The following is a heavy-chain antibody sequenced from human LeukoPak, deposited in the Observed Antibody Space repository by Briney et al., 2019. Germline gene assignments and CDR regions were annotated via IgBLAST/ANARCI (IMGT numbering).Heavy chain of an antibody. CDR3: ARDLFSGSYSTYYYYGLDV. J-gene: IGHJ6*02. V-gene: IGHV3-33*01. Sequence: PGGSLRLSCAASGFTFSSYGMHWVRQAPGKGLEWVAVIWYDGSNKYYADSVKGRFTISRDNSKNTLYLQINSLRAEDTAVYYCARDLFSGSYSTYYYYGLDVWGQGTTVTVSS. CDR1: GFTFSSYG. CDR2: IWYDGSNK. D-gene: IGHD1-26*01.